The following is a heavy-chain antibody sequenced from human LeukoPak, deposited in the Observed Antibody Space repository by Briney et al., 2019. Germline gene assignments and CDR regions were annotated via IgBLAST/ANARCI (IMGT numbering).Heavy chain of an antibody. Sequence: GGSLRLSCAASGFTFSSYSMNWVRQAPGKGLEWVSSISSSSSYIYYADSVKGRFTISRDNAKNSLYLQMNSLRAEDTAVYYCARDDSSGYYYDPFDYWGQGTLVTVSS. CDR1: GFTFSSYS. CDR2: ISSSSSYI. D-gene: IGHD3-22*01. J-gene: IGHJ4*02. CDR3: ARDDSSGYYYDPFDY. V-gene: IGHV3-21*01.